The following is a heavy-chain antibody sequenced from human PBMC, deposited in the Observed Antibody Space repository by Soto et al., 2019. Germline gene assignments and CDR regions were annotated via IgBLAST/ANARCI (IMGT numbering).Heavy chain of an antibody. Sequence: QVQLQESGPGLVKPSQTLSLPCTVSGGSISSGNYYWSWIRQHPGKGLEWIGYIYYSGSTYYNTSLQSLVTKAVDTAKNAFSLKMSSVTAAVTSVYYCAMHNSDSSGTAVDVWGQGTTVTASS. V-gene: IGHV4-31*01. CDR2: IYYSGST. CDR1: GGSISSGNYY. J-gene: IGHJ6*02. D-gene: IGHD3-22*01. CDR3: AMHNSDSSGTAVDV.